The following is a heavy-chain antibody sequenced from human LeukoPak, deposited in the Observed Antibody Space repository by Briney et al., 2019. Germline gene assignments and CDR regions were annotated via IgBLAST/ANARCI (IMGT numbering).Heavy chain of an antibody. CDR3: ARFYCSGGICNFDS. V-gene: IGHV1-2*02. D-gene: IGHD2-15*01. J-gene: IGHJ4*02. Sequence: ASVTVSCKASGYTFTDFYMHWVRQAPGQGLEWMGWINPNNGGTNYAQKFQGRVTMTRDMSISTAYMDLSRLRSDDTAIYYCARFYCSGGICNFDSWGQGALVTVSS. CDR1: GYTFTDFY. CDR2: INPNNGGT.